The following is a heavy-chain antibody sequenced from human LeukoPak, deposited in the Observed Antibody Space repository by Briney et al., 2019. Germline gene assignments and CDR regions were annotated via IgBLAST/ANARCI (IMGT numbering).Heavy chain of an antibody. D-gene: IGHD3-22*01. CDR1: GYTFTTYY. V-gene: IGHV1-46*01. CDR3: ARGSNYYYDVTADYPRY. J-gene: IGHJ4*02. CDR2: INPSGGTT. Sequence: ASVNPSCKTSGYTFTTYYIHWVRQAPGQGLEWLGIINPSGGTTTYAQKFQGRVTMTRDTSTSTVYMELNTLRSEDTAVYYCARGSNYYYDVTADYPRYWGQGTLVTVSS.